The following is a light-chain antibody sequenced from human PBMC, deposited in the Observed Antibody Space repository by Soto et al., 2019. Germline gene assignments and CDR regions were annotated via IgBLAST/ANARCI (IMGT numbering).Light chain of an antibody. CDR3: QQYNNWPPGVT. V-gene: IGKV1-5*03. CDR1: QSISSW. CDR2: KAS. Sequence: DIQMTQSPSTLSASVGDRVTITCRASQSISSWLAWYQQKPGKAPKLLIYKASSLESGVPSRFSGSGSGTEFTLTISSLQPDDFATYYCQQYNNWPPGVTFGPGTKVDIK. J-gene: IGKJ3*01.